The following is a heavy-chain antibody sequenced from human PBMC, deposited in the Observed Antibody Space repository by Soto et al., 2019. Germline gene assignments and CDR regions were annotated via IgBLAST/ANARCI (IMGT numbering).Heavy chain of an antibody. CDR1: GYTFTGYY. CDR3: ARGRNSPYSAWARGPNAY. D-gene: IGHD3-10*01. CDR2: INPNSGGT. V-gene: IGHV1-2*02. J-gene: IGHJ4*02. Sequence: QVQLVQSGAEVKKPGASVKVSCKASGYTFTGYYMHWVRQAPGQGLEWMGWINPNSGGTNYAQKFQGRVTMTRDTAISTADRELSRLSSDDTAVYNCARGRNSPYSAWARGPNAYWGQGTLVTVPS.